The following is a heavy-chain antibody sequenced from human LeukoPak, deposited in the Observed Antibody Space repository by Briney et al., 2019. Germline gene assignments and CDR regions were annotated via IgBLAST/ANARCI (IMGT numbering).Heavy chain of an antibody. J-gene: IGHJ3*02. CDR3: ARPHYGDYHVGAFDI. CDR1: GGSISSSNW. D-gene: IGHD4-17*01. Sequence: KPSGTLSLTCAVSGGSISSSNWWSWVRQPPGKGLEWIGYIYYSGSTNYNPSLKSRVTISVDTSKKQFSLKLSSVTAADAAVYYCARPHYGDYHVGAFDIWGQGTMVTVSS. CDR2: IYYSGST. V-gene: IGHV4-4*02.